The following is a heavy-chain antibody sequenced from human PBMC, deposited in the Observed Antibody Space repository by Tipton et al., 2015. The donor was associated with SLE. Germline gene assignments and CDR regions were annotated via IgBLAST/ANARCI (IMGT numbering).Heavy chain of an antibody. CDR3: ARGSFWSGYYYYYYYYMDV. CDR1: NGSINYYH. J-gene: IGHJ6*03. Sequence: TLSLTCTVSNGSINYYHWSWIRQPPGKGLEWIAYIYYSGGTNYNPSLKSRVTISVDTSKNQFSLKLSSVTAADTAVYYCARGSFWSGYYYYYYYYMDVWGKGTTVTVSS. D-gene: IGHD3-3*01. V-gene: IGHV4-59*01. CDR2: IYYSGGT.